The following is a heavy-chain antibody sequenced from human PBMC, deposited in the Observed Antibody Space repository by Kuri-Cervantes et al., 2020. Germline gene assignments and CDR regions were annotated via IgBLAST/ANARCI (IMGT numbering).Heavy chain of an antibody. Sequence: SVKVSCKVSGYTLTELSMHWVRQAPGEGLEWMGGIIPIFGAANYAQKFQGRVTITTDESTTTAYMELSSLRSEDTAVYYCARGGVDVVARGYYYYMDVWGKGTTVTVSS. D-gene: IGHD5-12*01. V-gene: IGHV1-69*05. CDR2: IIPIFGAA. CDR1: GYTLTELS. J-gene: IGHJ6*03. CDR3: ARGGVDVVARGYYYYMDV.